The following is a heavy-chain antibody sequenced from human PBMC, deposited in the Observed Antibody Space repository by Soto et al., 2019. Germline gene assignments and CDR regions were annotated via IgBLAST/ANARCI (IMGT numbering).Heavy chain of an antibody. CDR2: INHSGST. CDR1: GGSFSGYY. V-gene: IGHV4-34*01. CDR3: ADYCSSTSCYQT. Sequence: PSETLSLTCAVYGGSFSGYYWSWIRQPPGKGLEWIGEINHSGSTNYNPSLKSRVTISVDTSKNQFSLKLSSVTAADTAVYYCADYCSSTSCYQTWGQGTLVTVSS. D-gene: IGHD2-2*01. J-gene: IGHJ5*02.